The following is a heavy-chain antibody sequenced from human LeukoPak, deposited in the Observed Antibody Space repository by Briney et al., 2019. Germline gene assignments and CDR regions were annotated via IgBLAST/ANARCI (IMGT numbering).Heavy chain of an antibody. V-gene: IGHV1-18*01. CDR2: ISAYNGNT. CDR3: ARTPYSSGWLGYNWFDP. CDR1: RGTFSSYA. J-gene: IGHJ5*02. Sequence: ASVKVSCRASRGTFSSYAIRWLRQVPGQGLEGMGWISAYNGNTNYAQKLQGRVTITTNTSTIREYMDLRSLRSDDTAVYYCARTPYSSGWLGYNWFDPWGQGTLVTVSS. D-gene: IGHD6-19*01.